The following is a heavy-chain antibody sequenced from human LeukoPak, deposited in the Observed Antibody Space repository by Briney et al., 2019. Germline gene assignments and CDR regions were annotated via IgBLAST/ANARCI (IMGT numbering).Heavy chain of an antibody. D-gene: IGHD4-17*01. J-gene: IGHJ4*02. CDR3: ATDLG. V-gene: IGHV3-74*03. Sequence: GGSLRLSCAASGFSFTSYWRHWPGQPPGKGLVWVSRVEHDGSRTAYADSVTGRFTISRDNARNMVYLQMNSLRAEDTAVYYCATDLGWGQGTLVTVSP. CDR2: VEHDGSRT. CDR1: GFSFTSYW.